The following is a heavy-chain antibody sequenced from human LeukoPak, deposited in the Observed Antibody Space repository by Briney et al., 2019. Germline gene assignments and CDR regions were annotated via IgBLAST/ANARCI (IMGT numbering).Heavy chain of an antibody. CDR2: ITDSGSDT. CDR1: GFTLSNSA. J-gene: IGHJ4*02. CDR3: ATGGGSCSSTSCYAYFEY. Sequence: GGSLRLSCAASGFTLSNSAMTWVRQAPGKGLEWVSIITDSGSDTFYAASVKGRFTISRDSSTNTLYVQMNNLGADDTAVYYCATGGGSCSSTSCYAYFEYWGQGTLVTVSS. V-gene: IGHV3-23*01. D-gene: IGHD2-2*01.